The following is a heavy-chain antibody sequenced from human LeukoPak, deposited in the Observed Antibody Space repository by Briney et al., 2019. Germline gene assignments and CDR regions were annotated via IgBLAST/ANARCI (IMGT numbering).Heavy chain of an antibody. J-gene: IGHJ5*02. CDR1: GFTFSNYA. Sequence: PGGSLRLSCAASGFTFSNYAMSWVRQAPGKGLEWVSTISGSGGSTYYADSAKGRFTISRDNSKNTLYLQTNSVRAEDTAVYYCAKSQGSTTWYVWFDPWGQGTPVTVSS. D-gene: IGHD2-2*01. CDR2: ISGSGGST. CDR3: AKSQGSTTWYVWFDP. V-gene: IGHV3-23*01.